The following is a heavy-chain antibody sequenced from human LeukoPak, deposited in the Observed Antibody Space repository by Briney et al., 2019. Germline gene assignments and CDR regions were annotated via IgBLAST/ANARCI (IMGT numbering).Heavy chain of an antibody. CDR3: AAGIEVAGAPFDY. CDR1: GGSISSSSYY. V-gene: IGHV4-39*01. CDR2: IYYSGST. Sequence: SETLSLTCTVSGGSISSSSYYWGWIRQPPGKGLEWIGSIYYSGSTYYNPSLKSRVTISVDTSKHQFSLELRSVTAADMAVYYCAAGIEVAGAPFDYWGQGTLVTVSS. J-gene: IGHJ4*02. D-gene: IGHD6-19*01.